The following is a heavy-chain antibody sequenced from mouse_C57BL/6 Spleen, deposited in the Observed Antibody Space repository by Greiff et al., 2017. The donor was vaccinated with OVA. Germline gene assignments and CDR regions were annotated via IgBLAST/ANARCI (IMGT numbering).Heavy chain of an antibody. CDR2: IDPSDSYT. V-gene: IGHV1-69*01. J-gene: IGHJ2*01. CDR3: ARSYYGYSVDY. D-gene: IGHD2-2*01. Sequence: VQLQQPGAELVMPGASVKLSCKASGYTFTSYWMHWVKQRPGQGLEWIGEIDPSDSYTNYNQKFKGKSTLTVDKSSSTAYMQLSSLTSEDSAVYYCARSYYGYSVDYWGQGTTLTVSS. CDR1: GYTFTSYW.